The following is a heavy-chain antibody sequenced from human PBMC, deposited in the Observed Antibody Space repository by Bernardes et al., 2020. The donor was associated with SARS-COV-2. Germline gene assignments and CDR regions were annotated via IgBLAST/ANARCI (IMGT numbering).Heavy chain of an antibody. CDR3: ARDQHEYSSSSGLDY. D-gene: IGHD6-6*01. Sequence: SETLSLTCTVSGGSISSYYWSWIRQPPGKGLEWIGYIYYSGSTNYNPSLKSRVTISVDTSKNQFSLKLSSVTAADTAVYYCARDQHEYSSSSGLDYWGQGTLVTVSS. CDR2: IYYSGST. V-gene: IGHV4-59*01. J-gene: IGHJ4*02. CDR1: GGSISSYY.